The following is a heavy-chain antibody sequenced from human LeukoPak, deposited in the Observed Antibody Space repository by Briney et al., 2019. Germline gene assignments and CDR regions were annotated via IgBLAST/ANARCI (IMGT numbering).Heavy chain of an antibody. D-gene: IGHD6-6*01. CDR2: ISAYNGNT. CDR3: ARDRGPHSSSSFDY. CDR1: GYTFTSYG. V-gene: IGHV1-18*01. J-gene: IGHJ4*02. Sequence: GASVKVSCKASGYTFTSYGISWVRQAPGQGLEWMGRISAYNGNTNYAQKLQGRVTMTTDTSTSTAYMELRSLRSDDTAVYYCARDRGPHSSSSFDYWGQGTLVTVSS.